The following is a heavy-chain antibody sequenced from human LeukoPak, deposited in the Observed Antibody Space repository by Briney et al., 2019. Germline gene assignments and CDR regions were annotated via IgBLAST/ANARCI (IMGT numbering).Heavy chain of an antibody. Sequence: GGSLRLSCAASGFTFSTYWMHWVRQAPGKGLVWVSHISTDARTISYAAFVKGRFTISRDNAKNTLYLQMNSLRAEDTALYYCVRGQATAWGLDYWGQGTLVTVSS. D-gene: IGHD6-13*01. CDR2: ISTDARTI. J-gene: IGHJ4*02. V-gene: IGHV3-74*01. CDR1: GFTFSTYW. CDR3: VRGQATAWGLDY.